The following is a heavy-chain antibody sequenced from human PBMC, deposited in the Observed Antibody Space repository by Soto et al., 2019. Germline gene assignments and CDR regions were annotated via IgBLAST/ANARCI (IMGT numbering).Heavy chain of an antibody. D-gene: IGHD2-2*02. Sequence: RVRQAPGKGLEWVAGISYNGDNKYYADSVRGRIIISRDNSKNTLDLQMNGLRAEYTAVYYCARDCYTSTADIWGQATMVSV. J-gene: IGHJ3*02. V-gene: IGHV3-30-3*01. CDR3: ARDCYTSTADI. CDR2: ISYNGDNK.